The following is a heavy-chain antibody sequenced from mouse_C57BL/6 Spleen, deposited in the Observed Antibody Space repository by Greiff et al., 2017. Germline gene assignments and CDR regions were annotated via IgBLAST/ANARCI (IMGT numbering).Heavy chain of an antibody. D-gene: IGHD1-1*01. J-gene: IGHJ4*01. V-gene: IGHV14-4*01. CDR1: GFNIKDDY. CDR3: NYYGSSYDAMDY. CDR2: IDPENGDT. Sequence: EVKLLESGAELVRPGASVKLSCTASGFNIKDDYMHWVKQRPEQGLEWIGWIDPENGDTEYASKFQGKATITADTSSNTAYLQLSSLTSEDTAVYYCNYYGSSYDAMDYWGQGTSVTVSS.